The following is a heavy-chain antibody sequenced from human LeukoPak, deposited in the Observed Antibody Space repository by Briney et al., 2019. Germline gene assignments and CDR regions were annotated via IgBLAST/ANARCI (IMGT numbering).Heavy chain of an antibody. CDR2: ISPNSGGT. J-gene: IGHJ4*02. CDR3: ARVDHSGYSYGFAPNFDY. D-gene: IGHD5-18*01. V-gene: IGHV1-2*06. Sequence: ASVKVSCKASGYTFTGYYMHWVRQAPGQGLEWMGRISPNSGGTNYAQKFQGRVTMTRDTSINTAYMELSRLRSDDTAVYYCARVDHSGYSYGFAPNFDYWGQGTLVTVSS. CDR1: GYTFTGYY.